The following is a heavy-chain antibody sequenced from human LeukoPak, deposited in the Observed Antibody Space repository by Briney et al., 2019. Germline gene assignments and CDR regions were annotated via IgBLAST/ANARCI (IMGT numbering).Heavy chain of an antibody. D-gene: IGHD3-3*01. CDR1: GGSISSSSYY. Sequence: SETLSLTCTVSGGSISSSSYYWGWIRQPPGKGLEWIGSIYYSGSTYYNPSLKSRVTISVDTSKNQFSLRLSSVTAADTAVYYCARGRFLEWLLSHFDYWGQGTLVTVSS. CDR2: IYYSGST. J-gene: IGHJ4*02. V-gene: IGHV4-39*07. CDR3: ARGRFLEWLLSHFDY.